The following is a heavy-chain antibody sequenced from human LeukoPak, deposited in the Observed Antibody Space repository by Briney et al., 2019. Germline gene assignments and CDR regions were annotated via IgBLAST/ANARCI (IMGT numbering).Heavy chain of an antibody. J-gene: IGHJ5*02. CDR1: GFTFSSYE. Sequence: GGSLRLSCAASGFTFSSYEMNWVRQAPGKGLEWVSYISSSGSTIYYADSVKGRFTISRDNAKNSLYLQMNSLRAEDTAVYYCARDNWNYARWFDPWGQGTLVTVSS. CDR2: ISSSGSTI. V-gene: IGHV3-48*03. CDR3: ARDNWNYARWFDP. D-gene: IGHD1-7*01.